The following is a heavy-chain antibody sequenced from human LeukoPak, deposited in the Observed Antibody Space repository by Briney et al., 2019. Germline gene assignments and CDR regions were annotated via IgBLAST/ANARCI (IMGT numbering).Heavy chain of an antibody. J-gene: IGHJ4*02. Sequence: GGSLRLSCAASGFTVSSNYMSWVRQAPGKGLEWVSVIYSGGSTYYADSVKGRFTISRDNSKNTLHLQMSSLRAEDTAVYYCARDNLGDYSFESWGQGTLVTVSS. V-gene: IGHV3-53*01. CDR2: IYSGGST. D-gene: IGHD4-17*01. CDR1: GFTVSSNY. CDR3: ARDNLGDYSFES.